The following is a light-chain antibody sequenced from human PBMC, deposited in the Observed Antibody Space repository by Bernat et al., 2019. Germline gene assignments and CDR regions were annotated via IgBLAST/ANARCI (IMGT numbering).Light chain of an antibody. V-gene: IGKV1D-16*01. Sequence: VGDKVTITCQASQRISSWLAWYQQKPGKAPKSLIHRASSLESGVPSRFSGSGSWTDFTLTISSMQTEDFATYYCQQYNSAPWAFGQGTKVEIK. CDR1: QRISSW. J-gene: IGKJ1*01. CDR3: QQYNSAPWA. CDR2: RAS.